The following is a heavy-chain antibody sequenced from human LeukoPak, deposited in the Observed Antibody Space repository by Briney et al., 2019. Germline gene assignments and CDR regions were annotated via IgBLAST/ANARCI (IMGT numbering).Heavy chain of an antibody. CDR1: GFTFSSYW. CDR3: ARDSSDILTGYYLFSFDY. Sequence: GGSLRLSCAASGFTFSSYWMSWVRQAPGKGLEWVANIKQDGSEKYYVDSVKGRFTISRDNAKNSLYLQMNSLRAEDTAVYYCARDSSDILTGYYLFSFDYWGQGTLVTVSS. V-gene: IGHV3-7*01. J-gene: IGHJ4*02. CDR2: IKQDGSEK. D-gene: IGHD3-9*01.